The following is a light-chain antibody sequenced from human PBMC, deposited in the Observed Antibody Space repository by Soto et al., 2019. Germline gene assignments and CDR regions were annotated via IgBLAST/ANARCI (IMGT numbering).Light chain of an antibody. CDR2: GVT. CDR1: TNDVGGYNY. J-gene: IGLJ3*02. V-gene: IGLV2-14*03. CDR3: SSYTSSYTWI. Sequence: QSALTQPASVSGSPGQSITISCSGTTNDVGGYNYVSWYQQHPGKAPKLLIYGVTDRPSGVSSRFSGSKSGNAASLTISGLQAEDEGDYCCSSYTSSYTWIFGGGTKLTVL.